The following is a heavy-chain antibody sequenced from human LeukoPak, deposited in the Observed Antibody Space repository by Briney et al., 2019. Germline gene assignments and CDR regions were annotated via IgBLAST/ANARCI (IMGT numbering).Heavy chain of an antibody. Sequence: GGSLRLSCAASGFTLSNFWMAWVRQAPGKGLEWVGNIKEDAREKYYVDSAKGRFTISRDNAKNLVYLQMNSLRVEDTAVYYCARDIGYNTFDYWGQGTQVTVSS. CDR2: IKEDAREK. CDR1: GFTLSNFW. CDR3: ARDIGYNTFDY. J-gene: IGHJ4*02. V-gene: IGHV3-7*05. D-gene: IGHD5-24*01.